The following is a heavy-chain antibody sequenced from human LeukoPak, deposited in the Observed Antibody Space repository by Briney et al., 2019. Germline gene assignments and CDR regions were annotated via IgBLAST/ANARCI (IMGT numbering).Heavy chain of an antibody. D-gene: IGHD3-16*01. J-gene: IGHJ4*02. CDR1: GFTFSSSA. CDR3: AKERGISYTYEFDY. Sequence: PGGSLRLSCAASGFTFSSSALTWVRQAPGKGLDWVSLISGSGSNTYYTDSVQGRFTISRDNSRNTLYLQMSSLRAEDTAIYYCAKERGISYTYEFDYWGQGALVTVSS. CDR2: ISGSGSNT. V-gene: IGHV3-23*01.